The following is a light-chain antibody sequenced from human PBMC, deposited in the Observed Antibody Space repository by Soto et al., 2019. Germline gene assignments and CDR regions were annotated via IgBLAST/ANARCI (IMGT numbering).Light chain of an antibody. CDR2: AAS. V-gene: IGKV1-39*01. Sequence: DTQMTQSPSSLSASVGDRVTITCRASQSISSYLNWYQQKPGKAPKLLIYAASSLQSGVPSRFSGSGSGTDFTLTISSLQPEDFATYYCQQSYSTPRVTFGQGARLAIK. CDR3: QQSYSTPRVT. CDR1: QSISSY. J-gene: IGKJ5*01.